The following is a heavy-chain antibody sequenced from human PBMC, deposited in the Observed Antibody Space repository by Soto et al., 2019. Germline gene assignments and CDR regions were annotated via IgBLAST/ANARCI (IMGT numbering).Heavy chain of an antibody. CDR1: GFTFSSYG. J-gene: IGHJ6*02. V-gene: IGHV3-33*01. CDR2: IWYDGSNK. CDR3: ERERAEGVWFGELSPATGMDV. D-gene: IGHD3-10*01. Sequence: QVQLVESGGGVVQPGRSLRLSCAASGFTFSSYGMHWVRQAPGKGLEWVAVIWYDGSNKYYADSVKGRFTISRDNSKNSLYMQMNSLRAEDTGVYYWERERAEGVWFGELSPATGMDVWGQGTTVTVSS.